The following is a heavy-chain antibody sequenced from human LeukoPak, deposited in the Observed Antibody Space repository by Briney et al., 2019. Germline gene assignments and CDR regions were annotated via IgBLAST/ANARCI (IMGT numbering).Heavy chain of an antibody. D-gene: IGHD4-23*01. Sequence: GASVKVSCKASGYTFTSYGISWVRQAPGQGLEWMGWVNPDGGGTRYSPKFRASVTMTRDTSISTAYMELISLTSDDTAVYYCATDNYGGNSFDYWGQGTLVTVSS. CDR2: VNPDGGGT. V-gene: IGHV1-2*04. J-gene: IGHJ4*02. CDR1: GYTFTSYG. CDR3: ATDNYGGNSFDY.